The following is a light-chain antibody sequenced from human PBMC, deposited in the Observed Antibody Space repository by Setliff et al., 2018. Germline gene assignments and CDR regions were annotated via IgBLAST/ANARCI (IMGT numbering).Light chain of an antibody. Sequence: QSALAQPASVSGSPGQSIPISCTGTSSDVGGYDYVSWYQQHPDKAPKLMIFDVSNRPSGVSNRFSGSKSGNTASLTISGLQAEDEADYYCSSYAGSSTLYVFGTGTKATVL. V-gene: IGLV2-14*03. CDR1: SSDVGGYDY. CDR2: DVS. CDR3: SSYAGSSTLYV. J-gene: IGLJ1*01.